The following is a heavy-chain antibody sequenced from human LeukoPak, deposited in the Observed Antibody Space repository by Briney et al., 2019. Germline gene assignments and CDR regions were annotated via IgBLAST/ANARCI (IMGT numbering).Heavy chain of an antibody. Sequence: PSGTLSLTCAVSGVSISSTNWWYWVRQTPEKGLEWIGEVYRSGSTNYNPSLKSRVTISVDMSKNQFSLKLSSVTAADTAVYYCARDPLRYTYGYGYFDYWGQGTLVTVSS. V-gene: IGHV4-4*02. CDR1: GVSISSTNW. J-gene: IGHJ4*02. CDR3: ARDPLRYTYGYGYFDY. CDR2: VYRSGST. D-gene: IGHD5-18*01.